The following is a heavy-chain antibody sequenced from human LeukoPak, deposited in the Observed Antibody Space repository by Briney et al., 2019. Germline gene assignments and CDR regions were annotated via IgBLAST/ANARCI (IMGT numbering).Heavy chain of an antibody. CDR2: INWNGGST. D-gene: IGHD6-6*01. J-gene: IGHJ4*02. CDR1: GFTFDDYG. Sequence: PGGSLRLSCAASGFTFDDYGMSWVRQAPGKGLEWVSGINWNGGSTGYADSVKGRFTISRDNAKNSLYLQMNSLRAEDTALYYCARVILSGSSSLGETWDYWGQGTLVTVSS. V-gene: IGHV3-20*04. CDR3: ARVILSGSSSLGETWDY.